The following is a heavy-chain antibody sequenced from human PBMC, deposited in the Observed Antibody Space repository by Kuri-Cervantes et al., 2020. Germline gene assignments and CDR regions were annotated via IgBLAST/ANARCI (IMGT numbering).Heavy chain of an antibody. Sequence: GGSLRLSCTASGFTFSSDFVNWVRQAPGKGLEWVSALRGSDGNTDYADSVKGRFTISSDNSKTTLYLQMDSLRAEDTAIYYCAKSAGDYAPLDYWGQGTLVTVSS. V-gene: IGHV3-23*01. D-gene: IGHD4-17*01. CDR1: GFTFSSDF. CDR2: LRGSDGNT. J-gene: IGHJ4*02. CDR3: AKSAGDYAPLDY.